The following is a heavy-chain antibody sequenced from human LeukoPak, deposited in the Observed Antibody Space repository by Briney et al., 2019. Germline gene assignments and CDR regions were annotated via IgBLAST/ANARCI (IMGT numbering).Heavy chain of an antibody. CDR1: GGSISADY. J-gene: IGHJ3*02. V-gene: IGHV4-59*08. Sequence: SETLSLTCAVSGGSISADYWSWIRQPPGKGLEWIGYIFHSGSTKYNPSLKSRVTISIDKSKSQFSLKLSSVTAADTALYYCARHPPRDSSGNNAFDIWGQGTTVTVSS. CDR3: ARHPPRDSSGNNAFDI. CDR2: IFHSGST. D-gene: IGHD3-22*01.